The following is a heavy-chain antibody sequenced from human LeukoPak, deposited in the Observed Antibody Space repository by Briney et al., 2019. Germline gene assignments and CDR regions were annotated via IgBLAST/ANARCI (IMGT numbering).Heavy chain of an antibody. CDR1: GFTFSSYW. Sequence: GGSLRLSCAASGFTFSSYWMSWVRQAPGKGLEWVANIKQDGSEKYYVDSVKGRFTISRDNAKNSLYLQMNSLRAEDTAVYYCASDIVATIFSYWGQGTLVTVSP. CDR3: ASDIVATIFSY. D-gene: IGHD5-12*01. J-gene: IGHJ4*02. V-gene: IGHV3-7*01. CDR2: IKQDGSEK.